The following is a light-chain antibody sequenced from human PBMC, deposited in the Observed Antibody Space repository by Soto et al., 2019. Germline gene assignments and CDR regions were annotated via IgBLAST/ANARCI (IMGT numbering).Light chain of an antibody. CDR2: WAS. J-gene: IGKJ2*01. CDR3: QHYDSSVFYT. V-gene: IGKV4-1*01. Sequence: DIVMTQSPDSLAVSLGEGATINCKSSQSGLDSSNNKSYIAWYQQKPGQPPKLLIYWASTRESRVPDRFSGSGSGTDFTLTISRLEPEDFAVYYCQHYDSSVFYTFGQGTTVDIK. CDR1: QSGLDSSNNKSY.